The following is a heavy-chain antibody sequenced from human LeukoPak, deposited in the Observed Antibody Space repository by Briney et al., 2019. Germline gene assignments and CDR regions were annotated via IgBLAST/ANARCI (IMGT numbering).Heavy chain of an antibody. CDR1: GFTFSSYG. CDR2: IWSDGSNK. D-gene: IGHD6-25*01. J-gene: IGHJ6*03. Sequence: GGSLRLSCAASGFTFSSYGMHWVRQAPGKGLEWVAVIWSDGSNKYYADSVKGRFTISRDNSKNTLYLQMNSLRAEETAVYYCARAVAAAGGYYYYYMYVWGKGTTVTVSS. V-gene: IGHV3-33*01. CDR3: ARAVAAAGGYYYYYMYV.